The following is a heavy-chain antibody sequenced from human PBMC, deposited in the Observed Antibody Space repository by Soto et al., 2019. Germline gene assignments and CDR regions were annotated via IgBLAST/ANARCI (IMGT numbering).Heavy chain of an antibody. CDR3: AKLYSTSCYVFDY. D-gene: IGHD6-13*01. J-gene: IGHJ4*02. CDR1: GFTFSSYV. V-gene: IGHV3-23*01. Sequence: GGSLRLSCAASGFTFSSYVMSWVRQAPGKGLEWVSVISGSGGSTYYADSVKGRFTISRDNSKSTLYLQMSSLRAEDTAVYYCAKLYSTSCYVFDYWGQGTLVSVSS. CDR2: ISGSGGST.